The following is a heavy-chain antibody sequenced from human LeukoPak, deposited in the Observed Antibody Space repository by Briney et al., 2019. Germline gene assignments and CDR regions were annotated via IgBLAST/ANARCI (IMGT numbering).Heavy chain of an antibody. D-gene: IGHD3-3*01. V-gene: IGHV4-39*01. CDR1: GGSISSSSYY. J-gene: IGHJ4*02. CDR2: IYYTGTT. Sequence: SETLSLTCTVSGGSISSSSYYWAWIRQPPGKGLEYIGSIYYTGTTYYNPSLKSRVTISVDTSKKQFSLKLNSLTAADTAVYYCARRNRVLRSLDDWGQGTLVTVSS. CDR3: ARRNRVLRSLDD.